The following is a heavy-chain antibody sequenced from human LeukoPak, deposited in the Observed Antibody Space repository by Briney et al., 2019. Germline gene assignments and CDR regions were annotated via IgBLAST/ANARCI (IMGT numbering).Heavy chain of an antibody. V-gene: IGHV4-4*07. CDR2: IYTSGST. CDR3: ARDFGDYDILTGLYYYMDV. J-gene: IGHJ6*03. CDR1: GGSISSYY. D-gene: IGHD3-9*01. Sequence: PSETLSLTCTVSGGSISSYYWSWIRQPAGKGLEWIGRIYTSGSTNYNPSLKSRVTMSVDTSKNQFSLKLSSVTAADTAVYYCARDFGDYDILTGLYYYMDVWGKGTTVTISS.